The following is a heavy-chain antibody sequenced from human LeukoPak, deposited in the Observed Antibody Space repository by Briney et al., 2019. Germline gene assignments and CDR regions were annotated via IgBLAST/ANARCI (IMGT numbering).Heavy chain of an antibody. CDR2: VYHSGYT. CDR3: ARLRPVAGYDAFDI. D-gene: IGHD6-19*01. CDR1: GGSIYNYY. Sequence: NPSETLSLTCTVSGGSIYNYYWSWIRQPPGEGLEWIGYVYHSGYTYFNPSLKSRVTMSVDTSKNQFSLKLTSVTAADTAVYYCARLRPVAGYDAFDIWGHGTMVTVSS. V-gene: IGHV4-59*08. J-gene: IGHJ3*02.